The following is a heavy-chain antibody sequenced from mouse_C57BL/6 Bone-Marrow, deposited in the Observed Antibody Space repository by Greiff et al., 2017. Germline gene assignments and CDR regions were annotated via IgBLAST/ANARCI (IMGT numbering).Heavy chain of an antibody. D-gene: IGHD2-4*01. V-gene: IGHV1-7*01. CDR3: ARGLRRWYFDV. CDR1: GYTFTSYW. CDR2: INPSSGYT. Sequence: QVQLQQSGAELAKPGASVKLSCKASGYTFTSYWMHWVKQRPGQGLEWIGDINPSSGYTKYNQKFKDKATLTADKSSSTAYMQLSSLTYEDSAVYYCARGLRRWYFDVWGTGTTVTVSS. J-gene: IGHJ1*03.